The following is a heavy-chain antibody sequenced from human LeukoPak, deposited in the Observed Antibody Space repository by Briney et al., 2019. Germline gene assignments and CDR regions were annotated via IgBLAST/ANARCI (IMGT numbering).Heavy chain of an antibody. D-gene: IGHD3-3*01. CDR1: GGTFSSYA. J-gene: IGHJ6*02. Sequence: GASVKVSCKASGGTFSSYAISWVRQAPGQGLEWMGGIIPIFGTANYAQKFQGRVTITADESTSTAYMELSSLRSEDTAVYYCARPRITIPLNYYGMDVWGQGTTVTVSS. CDR2: IIPIFGTA. CDR3: ARPRITIPLNYYGMDV. V-gene: IGHV1-69*13.